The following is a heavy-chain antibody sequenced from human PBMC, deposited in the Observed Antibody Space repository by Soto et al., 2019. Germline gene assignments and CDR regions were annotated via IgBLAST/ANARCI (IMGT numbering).Heavy chain of an antibody. CDR1: GFTFSSDW. CDR2: IDSGGRTT. CDR3: ARWFTYGNFDYFDY. D-gene: IGHD3-10*01. Sequence: PGRSLRLSCAASGFTFSSDWMHWFRQAPGKGLVWVSRIDSGGRTTTYADSVKGRFTISRDNAKNTLYLQMNGLRAEDTALYYCARWFTYGNFDYFDYWGQGTQVTVSS. J-gene: IGHJ4*02. V-gene: IGHV3-74*01.